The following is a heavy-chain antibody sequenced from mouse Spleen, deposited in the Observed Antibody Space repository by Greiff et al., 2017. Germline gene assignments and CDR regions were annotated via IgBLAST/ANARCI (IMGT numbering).Heavy chain of an antibody. CDR2: IDPETGGT. V-gene: IGHV1-15*01. CDR1: GYTFTDYE. CDR3: TLLRLRSYFDY. J-gene: IGHJ2*01. D-gene: IGHD1-2*01. Sequence: VKLMESGAELVRPGASVTLSCKASGYTFTDYEMHWVKQTPVHGLEWIGAIDPETGGTAYNQKFKGKAILTADKSSSTAYMELRSLTSEDSAVYYCTLLRLRSYFDYWGQGTTLTVSS.